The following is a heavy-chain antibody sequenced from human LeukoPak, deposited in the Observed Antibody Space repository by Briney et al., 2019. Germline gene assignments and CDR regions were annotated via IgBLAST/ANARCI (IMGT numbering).Heavy chain of an antibody. Sequence: PSETLSLTCTVSGGSISSYYWSWIRQPPGKGLEWIGYIYYSGSTNYNPSLKSRVTISVDTSKNQFSLKLSSVTAADTAVYYCARHLYGGSYYGLYYFDYWGQGTLVTVSS. D-gene: IGHD1-26*01. CDR1: GGSISSYY. CDR3: ARHLYGGSYYGLYYFDY. J-gene: IGHJ4*02. CDR2: IYYSGST. V-gene: IGHV4-59*08.